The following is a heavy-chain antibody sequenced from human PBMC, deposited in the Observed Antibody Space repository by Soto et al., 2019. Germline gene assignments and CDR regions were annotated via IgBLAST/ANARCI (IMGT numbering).Heavy chain of an antibody. D-gene: IGHD5-12*01. CDR2: ISADNDHT. J-gene: IGHJ4*02. CDR1: GYTFTKYG. Sequence: VQLVQSGGEVRKPGASVTVSCRASGYTFTKYGISWVRQAPGQGLEWMGWISADNDHTNYAQNLQGRVTMTTDTATSTAYLQLRSLRSDDTAVYFCARGTSGYDYGLFDFWGQGTLVTVSS. CDR3: ARGTSGYDYGLFDF. V-gene: IGHV1-18*01.